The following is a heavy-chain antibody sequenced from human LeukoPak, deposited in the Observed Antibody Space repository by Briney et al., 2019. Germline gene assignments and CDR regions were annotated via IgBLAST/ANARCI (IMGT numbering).Heavy chain of an antibody. CDR2: IKQDGSEK. Sequence: HTGGSLRLSCAASGFTFSSYWMSWVRQAPGKGLEWVANIKQDGSEKYYVDSVKGRFTISRDNAKNSLYLQMNSLRAEDTAVYYCARDAPYSGSDDAFDIWGQGTMVTVSS. V-gene: IGHV3-7*01. J-gene: IGHJ3*02. D-gene: IGHD1-26*01. CDR1: GFTFSSYW. CDR3: ARDAPYSGSDDAFDI.